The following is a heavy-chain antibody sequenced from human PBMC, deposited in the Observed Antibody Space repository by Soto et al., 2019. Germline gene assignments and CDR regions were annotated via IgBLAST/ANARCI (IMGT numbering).Heavy chain of an antibody. CDR1: GGSVSSGSYY. Sequence: SETLSLTCTVSGGSVSSGSYYWSWIRQPPGKGLEWIGYIYYSGSTNYNPSLKSRVTISVDTSKNQFSLKLSSVTAADTAVYYRAREKYYLDYWGQGTLVTVSS. CDR3: AREKYYLDY. CDR2: IYYSGST. J-gene: IGHJ4*02. V-gene: IGHV4-61*01.